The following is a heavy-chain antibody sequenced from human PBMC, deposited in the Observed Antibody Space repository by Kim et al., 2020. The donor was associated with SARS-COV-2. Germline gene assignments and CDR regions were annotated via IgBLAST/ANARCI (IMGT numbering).Heavy chain of an antibody. CDR3: AKDGIAVAGLYYYGMDV. D-gene: IGHD6-19*01. CDR1: GFTFSSYA. Sequence: GGSLRLSCAASGFTFSSYAMSWVRQAPGKGLEWVSAISGSGGSTYYADSVKGRFTISRDNSKNTLYLQMNSLRAEDTAVYYCAKDGIAVAGLYYYGMDVWGQGTTVTVSS. CDR2: ISGSGGST. V-gene: IGHV3-23*01. J-gene: IGHJ6*02.